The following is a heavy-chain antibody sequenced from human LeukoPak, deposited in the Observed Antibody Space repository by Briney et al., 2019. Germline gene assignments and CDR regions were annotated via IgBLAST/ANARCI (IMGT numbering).Heavy chain of an antibody. CDR3: AKAIVSYYGSGRDDAFDV. Sequence: PGGSLRLSCAASGFTFSTDAMSWVRQAPGKGLEWVSAISGSGTNTYYADSVEGRFTFSRDNSKNTLYLQMNSLRAEDTALYYCAKAIVSYYGSGRDDAFDVWGQGTMVTVSS. CDR1: GFTFSTDA. J-gene: IGHJ3*01. V-gene: IGHV3-23*01. CDR2: ISGSGTNT. D-gene: IGHD3-10*01.